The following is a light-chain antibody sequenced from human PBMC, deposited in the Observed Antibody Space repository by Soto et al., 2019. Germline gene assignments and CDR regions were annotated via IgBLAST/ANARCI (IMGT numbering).Light chain of an antibody. CDR3: QQYGSSPST. V-gene: IGKV3-20*01. CDR1: QSVSSSY. Sequence: EIVLTQSPGTLSLSPGERATLSCRASQSVSSSYLAWYQQKPGEAPRILIYGASSRATGIPDRFSGSGSGTDFTLTISRLEPEDFAVYYCQQYGSSPSTFGQGPKLEIK. CDR2: GAS. J-gene: IGKJ2*01.